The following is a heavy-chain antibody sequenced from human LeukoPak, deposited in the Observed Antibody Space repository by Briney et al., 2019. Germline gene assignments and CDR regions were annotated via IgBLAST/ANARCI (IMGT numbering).Heavy chain of an antibody. D-gene: IGHD2-21*02. Sequence: SETLSLTCAVSGYSISSGYYWSWIRQPPGKGLEWIGSIYHSGSTYYNPSLKSRVTISVDTSKNQFSLKLSSVTAADTAVYYCARESVVVTGGGGFYYFDYWGQGTLVTVSS. CDR2: IYHSGST. CDR1: GYSISSGYY. CDR3: ARESVVVTGGGGFYYFDY. J-gene: IGHJ4*02. V-gene: IGHV4-38-2*02.